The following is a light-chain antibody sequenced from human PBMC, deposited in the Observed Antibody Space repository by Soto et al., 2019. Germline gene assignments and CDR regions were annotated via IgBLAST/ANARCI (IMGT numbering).Light chain of an antibody. CDR1: QSVSSN. CDR3: QQYDHWPPAT. CDR2: GAS. V-gene: IGKV3-15*01. Sequence: EIVMTQSPATLSVSPGERATLSCRASQSVSSNLAWYQQKPGQAPRLLIYGASTRATGVPARFSGSGSGTEFTLTISSLQSEDFALYYCQQYDHWPPATLGQGTKVDI. J-gene: IGKJ1*01.